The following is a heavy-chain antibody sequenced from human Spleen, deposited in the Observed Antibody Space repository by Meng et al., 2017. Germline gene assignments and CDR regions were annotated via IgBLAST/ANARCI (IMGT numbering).Heavy chain of an antibody. CDR1: GYSFINYW. J-gene: IGHJ4*02. D-gene: IGHD6-13*01. CDR2: IYPGDSDT. CDR3: ARRVIAAAAYYFDY. Sequence: KVSCKGSGYSFINYWIGWVRQMPGKGLEWMGIIYPGDSDTRYSPSFQGQVTISADKSISTAYLQWSSLKASDTAIYYCARRVIAAAAYYFDYWGQGALVTVSS. V-gene: IGHV5-51*01.